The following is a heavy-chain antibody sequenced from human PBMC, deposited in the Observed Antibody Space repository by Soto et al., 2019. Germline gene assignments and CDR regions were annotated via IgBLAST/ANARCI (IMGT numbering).Heavy chain of an antibody. V-gene: IGHV4-39*01. CDR3: ASPGEYSGSYFSNFDY. CDR1: GGSISSSSYY. Sequence: SLTCTVSGGSISSSSYYWGWIRQPPGKGPEWIGSIYYSGSTYYNPSLKSRVTISVDTSKNQFSLKLSSVTAADTAVYYCASPGEYSGSYFSNFDYWGQGTLVTVSS. D-gene: IGHD1-26*01. J-gene: IGHJ4*02. CDR2: IYYSGST.